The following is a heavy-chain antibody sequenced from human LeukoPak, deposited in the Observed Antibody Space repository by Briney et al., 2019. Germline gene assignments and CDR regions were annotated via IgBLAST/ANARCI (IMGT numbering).Heavy chain of an antibody. CDR1: GFTFSTYA. CDR3: ARDRTRYYYYSYMDV. V-gene: IGHV1-2*02. CDR2: INPNSGGT. J-gene: IGHJ6*03. Sequence: PGGSLRLSCAASGFTFSTYAMHWVRQAPGQGLEWMGWINPNSGGTNYAQKFQGRVTMTRDTSISTAYMELSRLRSDDTAVYYCARDRTRYYYYSYMDVWGKGTAVTISS. D-gene: IGHD1-14*01.